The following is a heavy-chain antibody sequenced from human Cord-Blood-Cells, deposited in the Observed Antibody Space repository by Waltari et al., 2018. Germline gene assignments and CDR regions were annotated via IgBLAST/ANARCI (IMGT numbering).Heavy chain of an antibody. CDR3: ARVDYDFWSGYSGNWFDP. D-gene: IGHD3-3*01. J-gene: IGHJ5*02. CDR1: GYSISSGYY. CDR2: FYHSGST. V-gene: IGHV4-38-2*01. Sequence: QVQLQESGPGLVKPSETLSLTCAVSGYSISSGYYWGWIRQPPGKGLEWIGSFYHSGSTYYNPSLKSRVTISVDTSKNQFSLKLSSVTAADTAVYYCARVDYDFWSGYSGNWFDPWGQGTLVTVSS.